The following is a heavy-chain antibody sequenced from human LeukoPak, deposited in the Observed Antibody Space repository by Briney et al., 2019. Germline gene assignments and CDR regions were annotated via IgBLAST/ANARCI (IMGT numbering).Heavy chain of an antibody. J-gene: IGHJ4*02. CDR2: IFFTGYT. CDR3: AGHIGGSSRLDS. CDR1: DGSMNAYY. D-gene: IGHD6-6*01. Sequence: SEPLSLTCSVSDGSMNAYYWTWIRQPPGKGLEGIGHIFFTGYTKCNPSLRSRVTISLDMSKNQFSLRLTSVTAADTAVYYCAGHIGGSSRLDSWGPGTLVFVSS. V-gene: IGHV4-59*08.